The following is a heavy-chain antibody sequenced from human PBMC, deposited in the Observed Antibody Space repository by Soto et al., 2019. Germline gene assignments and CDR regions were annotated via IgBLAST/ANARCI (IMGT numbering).Heavy chain of an antibody. CDR3: ARDTGDGTFDF. J-gene: IGHJ4*02. CDR1: GYTFSSYA. V-gene: IGHV1-3*01. D-gene: IGHD7-27*01. Sequence: QVHLLQSGAEVRKPGASVKVSCKASGYTFSSYAMHWVRQAPGQRLEWMGWINAGYGNTKSSQKFQDRVTISRDTYASTAYMELTSVRSEDTAVYYCARDTGDGTFDFWGQGTLVTVSS. CDR2: INAGYGNT.